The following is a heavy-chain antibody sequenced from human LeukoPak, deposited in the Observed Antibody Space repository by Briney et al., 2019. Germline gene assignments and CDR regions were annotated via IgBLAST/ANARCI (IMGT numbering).Heavy chain of an antibody. CDR3: ARVRGCSGGSCYPYYFDY. D-gene: IGHD2-15*01. J-gene: IGHJ4*02. V-gene: IGHV3-30*02. CDR2: IRYDGSNK. CDR1: GFTFSSYG. Sequence: PGGSLRLSCAASGFTFSSYGMHWVRQAPGKGLEWVAFIRYDGSNKYYADSVKGRFTISRDNAKNSLYLQMNSLRAEDTALYYCARVRGCSGGSCYPYYFDYWGQGTLVTVSS.